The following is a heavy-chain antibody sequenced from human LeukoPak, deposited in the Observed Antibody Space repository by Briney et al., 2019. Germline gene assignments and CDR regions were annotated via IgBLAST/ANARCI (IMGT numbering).Heavy chain of an antibody. Sequence: SETLSLTCTVSGGSISSYYWSWIRQPPGKGLEWIGYIYYSGSTNYNPSLKSRVTISVDTSKNQFSLKLSSVTAADTAVYYCARRERRAVISFDYWGQGTLVTVSS. J-gene: IGHJ4*02. CDR1: GGSISSYY. V-gene: IGHV4-59*08. CDR3: ARRERRAVISFDY. D-gene: IGHD3-22*01. CDR2: IYYSGST.